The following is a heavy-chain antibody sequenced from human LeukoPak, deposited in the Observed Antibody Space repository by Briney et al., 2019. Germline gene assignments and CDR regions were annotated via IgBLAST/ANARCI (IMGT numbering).Heavy chain of an antibody. CDR2: ISYDGSNK. CDR3: ARPVVVIAYYFDY. D-gene: IGHD3-22*01. J-gene: IGHJ4*02. Sequence: GRSPRLSCAASGFTFSSYGMHWVRQAPGKGLEWVAVISYDGSNKYYADSVKGRFTISRDNSKNTLYLQMNSLRAEDTAVYYCARPVVVIAYYFDYWGQGTLVTVSS. V-gene: IGHV3-30*03. CDR1: GFTFSSYG.